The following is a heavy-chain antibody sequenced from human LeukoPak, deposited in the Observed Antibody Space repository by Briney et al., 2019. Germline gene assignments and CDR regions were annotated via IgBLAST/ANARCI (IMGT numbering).Heavy chain of an antibody. CDR2: IYYSGST. CDR3: ARVTEIRIFGVVSRWFDP. V-gene: IGHV4-59*01. D-gene: IGHD3-3*01. Sequence: SETPSLTCTVSGGSISSYYWSWIRQPPGKGLEWIGYIYYSGSTNYNPSLKSRVTISVDTSKNQFSLKLSSVTAADTAVYYCARVTEIRIFGVVSRWFDPWGQGTLVTVSS. J-gene: IGHJ5*02. CDR1: GGSISSYY.